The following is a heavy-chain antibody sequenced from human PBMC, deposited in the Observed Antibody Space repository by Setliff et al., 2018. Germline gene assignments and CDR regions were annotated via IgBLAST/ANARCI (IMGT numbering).Heavy chain of an antibody. CDR1: GFTFSRYW. CDR2: IKQDGSEK. D-gene: IGHD3-10*01. J-gene: IGHJ5*02. V-gene: IGHV3-7*03. Sequence: GGSLRLSCAASGFTFSRYWMSWVRQAPGKGLEWVANIKQDGSEKYYVDSVKGRFTISRDSSKNTVYLQMNSLRAEDTAVYYCARDVRYYYGSGSYYNDWFDPWGQGTLVTVSS. CDR3: ARDVRYYYGSGSYYNDWFDP.